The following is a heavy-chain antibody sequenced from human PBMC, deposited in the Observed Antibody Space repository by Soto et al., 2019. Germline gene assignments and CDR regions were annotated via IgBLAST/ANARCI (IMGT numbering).Heavy chain of an antibody. Sequence: SVKVSCKASGGTFSSYTISWVRQAPGQGLEWMGRIIPILGIANYAQKFQGRVTITADTSISTAYMELSRLRSDDTAVYYCARGIAAAGLLYYYGMDVWGQGTTVTVSS. J-gene: IGHJ6*02. V-gene: IGHV1-69*02. CDR2: IIPILGIA. D-gene: IGHD6-13*01. CDR1: GGTFSSYT. CDR3: ARGIAAAGLLYYYGMDV.